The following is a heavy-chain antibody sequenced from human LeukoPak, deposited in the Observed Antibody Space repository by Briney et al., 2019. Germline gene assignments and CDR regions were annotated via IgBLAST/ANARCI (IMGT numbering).Heavy chain of an antibody. Sequence: PGGSLRLSCAASGFTFRSYSMNWLRQAPGKGLEWVSYISSRGTAIYYADSVKGRFTISRDSAKNSLYLQMNSLRAEDTAVYYCARDLAAAGIFGFWGQGTLVTVSS. CDR2: ISSRGTAI. CDR3: ARDLAAAGIFGF. D-gene: IGHD6-13*01. CDR1: GFTFRSYS. V-gene: IGHV3-48*01. J-gene: IGHJ4*02.